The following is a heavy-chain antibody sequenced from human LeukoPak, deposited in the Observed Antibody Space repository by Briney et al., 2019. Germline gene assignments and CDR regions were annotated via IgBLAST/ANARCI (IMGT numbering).Heavy chain of an antibody. CDR2: ISSYNGNT. D-gene: IGHD3-10*01. J-gene: IGHJ4*02. CDR1: GGTFSSYA. V-gene: IGHV1-18*01. Sequence: ASVKDSCKASGGTFSSYAISWVRQAPGQGLEWMGWISSYNGNTHYAQNLQGRVIMTIDTSTSTAYMELRSLSSDDTAVYYCARDLYSRRMDYYGSGSYLAYWGQGTLVTVSS. CDR3: ARDLYSRRMDYYGSGSYLAY.